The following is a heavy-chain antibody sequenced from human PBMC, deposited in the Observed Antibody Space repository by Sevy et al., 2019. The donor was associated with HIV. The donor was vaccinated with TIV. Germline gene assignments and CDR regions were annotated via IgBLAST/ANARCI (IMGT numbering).Heavy chain of an antibody. CDR2: INSDGSST. D-gene: IGHD5-18*01. CDR1: GFTFSIYW. J-gene: IGHJ4*02. Sequence: GGSLRLSCAASGFTFSIYWMHWVRQVPGKGLVWVSRINSDGSSTRYADSVKGRFTFFRDNAKNTRYLQMNSLRAEDTAVYYCVREGVGGYSYGFDYWGQGTLVTVSS. V-gene: IGHV3-74*01. CDR3: VREGVGGYSYGFDY.